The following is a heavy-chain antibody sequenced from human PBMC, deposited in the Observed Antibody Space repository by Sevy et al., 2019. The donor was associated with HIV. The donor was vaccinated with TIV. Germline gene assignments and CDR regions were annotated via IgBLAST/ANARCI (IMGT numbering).Heavy chain of an antibody. Sequence: GGSLRLSCAASGFTFSSYSMNWVRQAPGKGLEWVSYISSSSSTIYYADSVKGRFTISRDNAKNSLYLQMNSLRAEDTAVYYCARDRRGFGGNYALDIRGQGTMVTVSS. J-gene: IGHJ3*02. CDR2: ISSSSSTI. D-gene: IGHD2-21*02. V-gene: IGHV3-48*01. CDR1: GFTFSSYS. CDR3: ARDRRGFGGNYALDI.